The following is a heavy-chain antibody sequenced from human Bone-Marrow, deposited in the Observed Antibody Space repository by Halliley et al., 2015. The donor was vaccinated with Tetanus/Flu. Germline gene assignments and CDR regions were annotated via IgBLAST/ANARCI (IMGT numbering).Heavy chain of an antibody. CDR2: INNDGTTT. J-gene: IGHJ6*02. CDR3: AKGVDV. Sequence: PGKGLVWVSLINNDGTTTTYADSVKGRFTISRDNAKNTLYLQMHNLRVEDTAVYYCAKGVDVWGQGTTVPVSS. V-gene: IGHV3-74*01.